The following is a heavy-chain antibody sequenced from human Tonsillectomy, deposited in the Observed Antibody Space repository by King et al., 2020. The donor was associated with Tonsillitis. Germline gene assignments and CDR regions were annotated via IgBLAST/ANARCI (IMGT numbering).Heavy chain of an antibody. CDR1: GFTVSSYW. CDR2: QKQNESET. D-gene: IGHD1-26*01. V-gene: IGHV3-7*01. CDR3: ARSGAQSDYFDY. Sequence: VQLVESGGGLVQPGGSLRLSCASSGFTVSSYWINWVRQAPGKWRVWVSNQKQNESETYYVDTVKGRFTISSDNAKNSLYLQMNSLRAEDTAVYYCARSGAQSDYFDYWGQGTLVTVSS. J-gene: IGHJ4*02.